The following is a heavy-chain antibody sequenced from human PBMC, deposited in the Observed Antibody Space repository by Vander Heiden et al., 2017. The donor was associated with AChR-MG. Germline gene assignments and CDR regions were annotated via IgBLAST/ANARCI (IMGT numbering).Heavy chain of an antibody. CDR2: LRYDGSNK. CDR1: GFTFGSEC. J-gene: IGHJ4*02. V-gene: IGHV3-30*02. D-gene: IGHD5-12*01. CDR3: GKDREMATITGSDY. Sequence: QVQLVEAGGGVVQPGGSLRLSCAAAGFTFGSECMHWVRQAPGKGLEWVAFLRYDGSNKYYADSVKGRFTISRDNSKNTLYLQMNRMRAEDTAVYYYGKDREMATITGSDYWGQGTLVTVSS.